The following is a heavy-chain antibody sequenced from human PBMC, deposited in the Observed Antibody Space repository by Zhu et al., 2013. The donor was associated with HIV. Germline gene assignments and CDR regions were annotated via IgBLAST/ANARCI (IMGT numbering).Heavy chain of an antibody. CDR2: IYYSGST. D-gene: IGHD3-10*01. Sequence: QVQLQQWGAGLLKPSETLSLTCTVSGGSTSSSSYYWGWIRQPPGKGLEWIGSIYYSGSTYYNPSLKSRVTISVDTSKNQFSLKLSSVTAADTAVYYCARDSSSRAPIWGQGTMVTVSS. J-gene: IGHJ3*02. CDR3: ARDSSSRAPI. V-gene: IGHV4-39*07. CDR1: GGSTSSSSYY.